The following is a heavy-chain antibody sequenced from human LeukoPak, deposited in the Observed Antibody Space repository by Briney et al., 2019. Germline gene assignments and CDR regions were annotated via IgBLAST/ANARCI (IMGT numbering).Heavy chain of an antibody. V-gene: IGHV3-9*03. CDR1: GFTFDDYA. J-gene: IGHJ3*02. Sequence: GGSLRLSCAASGFTFDDYAMPWVRQAPGKGLEWVSGISWNSGSIGYADSVKGRFTISRDNAKNSLYLQMNSLRAEDMALYYCAKGDSTHAFDIWGQGTMVTVSS. D-gene: IGHD3-22*01. CDR3: AKGDSTHAFDI. CDR2: ISWNSGSI.